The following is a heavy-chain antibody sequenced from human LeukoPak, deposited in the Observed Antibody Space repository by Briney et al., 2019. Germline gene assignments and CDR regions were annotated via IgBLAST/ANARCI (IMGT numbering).Heavy chain of an antibody. CDR1: DSTFTSYG. CDR2: ISAYNGNT. V-gene: IGHV1-18*04. D-gene: IGHD1-26*01. Sequence: SEKVSCKASDSTFTSYGISWVRQAPGQRLGWRGWISAYNGNTDSAHNLQARVTRTTDTSTSTAYMELRSLRSDDTGVYCCARVWELGVYYYYYMDVWGKGTTVTVSS. CDR3: ARVWELGVYYYYYMDV. J-gene: IGHJ6*03.